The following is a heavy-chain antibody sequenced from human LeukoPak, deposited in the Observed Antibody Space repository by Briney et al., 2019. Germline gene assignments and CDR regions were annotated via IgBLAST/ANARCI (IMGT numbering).Heavy chain of an antibody. CDR1: GYTFSSYG. V-gene: IGHV1-18*01. Sequence: GASVKVSCKASGYTFSSYGISWVRQAPGQGLEWMGWISAYNGNTNYAQKVQGRLTMTTDTSTSTAYMELRSLRSDDTAVYYCARGWGYSYEYYFDFWGQGTLVTVSS. CDR2: ISAYNGNT. J-gene: IGHJ4*02. CDR3: ARGWGYSYEYYFDF. D-gene: IGHD5-18*01.